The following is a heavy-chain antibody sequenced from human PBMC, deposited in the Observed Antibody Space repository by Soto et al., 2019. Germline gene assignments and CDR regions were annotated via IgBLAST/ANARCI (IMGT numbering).Heavy chain of an antibody. D-gene: IGHD1-26*01. CDR2: ISSSSSYI. V-gene: IGHV3-21*01. CDR1: GFTFSSYS. Sequence: EVQLVESGGGLVKPGGSLRLSCAASGFTFSSYSMNWVRQAPGKGLEWVSSISSSSSYIYYADSVKGRFTISRDNAKNSLYLQRNGLRAEDTAVYYWARGRLGIVGATWGQGTLVTVSS. J-gene: IGHJ5*02. CDR3: ARGRLGIVGAT.